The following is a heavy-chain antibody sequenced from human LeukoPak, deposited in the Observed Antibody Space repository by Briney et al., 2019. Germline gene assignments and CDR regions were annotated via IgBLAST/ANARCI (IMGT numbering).Heavy chain of an antibody. D-gene: IGHD2-15*01. CDR1: GYTLTELS. V-gene: IGHV1-24*01. CDR3: ATATYCSGSSCFDY. Sequence: ASVKVSCKVSGYTLTELSRHWVRQAPGKGLEWMGGFDPEDGETIYAQKFQGRVTMTEDTSTDTAYMELSSLRSEDTAVHYCATATYCSGSSCFDYWGQGTLVTVSS. J-gene: IGHJ4*02. CDR2: FDPEDGET.